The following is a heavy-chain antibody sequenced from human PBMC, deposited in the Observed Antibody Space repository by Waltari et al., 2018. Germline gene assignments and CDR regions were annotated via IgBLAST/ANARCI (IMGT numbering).Heavy chain of an antibody. D-gene: IGHD4-4*01. CDR3: TRLVTSVTAFDY. CDR1: GFTFSGSA. CDR2: IKSKAEGSAT. J-gene: IGHJ4*02. Sequence: EVQLVESGGGLVQPGGSLKLSCAASGFTFSGSAMHWVRQASGKGLEGVGRIKSKAEGSATEYAASVKGRFTISRDDSKNTAYLQMNSLKTEDTAVYYCTRLVTSVTAFDYWGQGTLVTVSS. V-gene: IGHV3-73*02.